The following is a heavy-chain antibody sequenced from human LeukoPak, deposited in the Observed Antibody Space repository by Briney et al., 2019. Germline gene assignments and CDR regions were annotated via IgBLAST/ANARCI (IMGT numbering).Heavy chain of an antibody. CDR1: GGSVSSGSFY. Sequence: SETLSLTCTVSGGSVSSGSFYWNWIRQPPGKGLEWIGYIYYTGSTNYNPSLKSRVTISVDTSKNQFSLKLSSVTAADTAVYYCATFLGSSAYWGQGTLVTVSS. CDR3: ATFLGSSAY. V-gene: IGHV4-61*01. D-gene: IGHD6-6*01. J-gene: IGHJ4*02. CDR2: IYYTGST.